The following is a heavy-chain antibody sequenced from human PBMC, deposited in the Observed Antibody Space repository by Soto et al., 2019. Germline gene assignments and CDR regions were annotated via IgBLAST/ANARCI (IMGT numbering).Heavy chain of an antibody. J-gene: IGHJ4*02. Sequence: LRLSCAASGFTFSSYAMSWVRQAPGKGLEWVSAISGSGGSTYYADSVKGRFTISRDNSKNTLYLQMNSLRAEDTAVYYCAKDLDVVVVAANLPGYFDYWGQGTLVTVSS. CDR2: ISGSGGST. D-gene: IGHD2-15*01. CDR1: GFTFSSYA. CDR3: AKDLDVVVVAANLPGYFDY. V-gene: IGHV3-23*01.